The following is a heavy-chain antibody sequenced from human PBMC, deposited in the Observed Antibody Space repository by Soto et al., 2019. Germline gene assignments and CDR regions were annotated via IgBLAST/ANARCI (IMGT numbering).Heavy chain of an antibody. J-gene: IGHJ6*02. V-gene: IGHV4-4*02. Sequence: PSETLSLTCAVSGGSISSNNWWSWVRQPPGKGLEWIGEIYHSGSTNYNPPLKSRVTISIDKSKNQFSLKLSSVTAADTAVYYCARDGSNYDILAGPYLYYGMDVWGQGTTVTVSS. D-gene: IGHD3-9*01. CDR2: IYHSGST. CDR3: ARDGSNYDILAGPYLYYGMDV. CDR1: GGSISSNNW.